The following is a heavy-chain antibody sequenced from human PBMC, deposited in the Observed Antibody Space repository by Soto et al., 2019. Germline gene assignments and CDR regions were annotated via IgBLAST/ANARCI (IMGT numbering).Heavy chain of an antibody. CDR2: IPYDGRSK. V-gene: IGHV3-30*18. J-gene: IGHJ3*02. D-gene: IGHD2-15*01. CDR3: AKDLTPNHAFDI. Sequence: SLRLSCAPSGFIFSIFGMHWARQAPGKGLEWVTFIPYDGRSKYYPDSVKGRFTVSRDNSKNTLYLQMDSLRAEDTAVYFCAKDLTPNHAFDIWGQGTMVTVSS. CDR1: GFIFSIFG.